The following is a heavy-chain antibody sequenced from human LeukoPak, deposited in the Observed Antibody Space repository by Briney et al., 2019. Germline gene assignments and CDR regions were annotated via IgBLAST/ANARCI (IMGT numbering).Heavy chain of an antibody. CDR3: ARPSGSGSYYNSWFDP. Sequence: SETLSLTCTVSGGSISSSSYYWGWIRQPPGKGLEWIGSIYYSGSTYYNPSLKSRVTISVDTSKIQFSLKLGSVTAADTAVYYCARPSGSGSYYNSWFDPWGQGTLVTVSS. J-gene: IGHJ5*02. CDR2: IYYSGST. V-gene: IGHV4-39*01. D-gene: IGHD3-10*01. CDR1: GGSISSSSYY.